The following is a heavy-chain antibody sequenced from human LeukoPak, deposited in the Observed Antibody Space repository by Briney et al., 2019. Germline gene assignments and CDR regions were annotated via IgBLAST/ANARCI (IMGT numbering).Heavy chain of an antibody. J-gene: IGHJ3*02. CDR3: ARTGRYGSDHDAFDI. CDR2: INPNSGGT. D-gene: IGHD2-15*01. CDR1: GHTFTGYY. Sequence: ASVKVSCKASGHTFTGYYMHWVRQAPGQGLEWMGWINPNSGGTNYAQKFQGRVTMTRDTSISTAYMELSRLRSDDTAVYYCARTGRYGSDHDAFDIWGQGTMVTVSS. V-gene: IGHV1-2*02.